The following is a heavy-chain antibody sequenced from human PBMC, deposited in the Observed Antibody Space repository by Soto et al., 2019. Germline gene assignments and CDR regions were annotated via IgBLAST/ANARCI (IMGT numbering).Heavy chain of an antibody. D-gene: IGHD1-1*01. CDR3: ARDSTFWNYYYYGMDV. V-gene: IGHV3-7*05. CDR2: IKQDGSEK. CDR1: GFTFSSYW. Sequence: PGGSLRLSCAASGFTFSSYWMSWVRQAPGKGLEWVANIKQDGSEKYYVDSVKGRFTISRDNAKNSLYLQMNSLRAEDTAVYYCARDSTFWNYYYYGMDVWGQGTTVTVSS. J-gene: IGHJ6*02.